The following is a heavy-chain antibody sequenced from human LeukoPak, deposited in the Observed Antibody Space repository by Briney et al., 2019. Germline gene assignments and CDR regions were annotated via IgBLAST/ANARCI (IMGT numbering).Heavy chain of an antibody. CDR1: GFIFGEYA. J-gene: IGHJ4*02. Sequence: PGRSLRLSCTASGFIFGEYAMSWVRQAPGKGLEWVGFIRSKAYGGTVEYAASVQDRFTISRDDSKSIVYLQMNSLKTEDTAVYSGTRVYYYDSSGEVYFDYWGQGTLVTVSS. V-gene: IGHV3-49*04. CDR2: IRSKAYGGTV. CDR3: TRVYYYDSSGEVYFDY. D-gene: IGHD3-22*01.